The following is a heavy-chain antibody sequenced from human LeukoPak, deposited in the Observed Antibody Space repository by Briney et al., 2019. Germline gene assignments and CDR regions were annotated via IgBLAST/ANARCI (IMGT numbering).Heavy chain of an antibody. Sequence: PGGSLRLSCAASGFTFTTYNMNWVRQAPGKGLEWVSYISRTSSSIYYADSVKGRFTISRDNSKNTLYLQMNSLRAEDTAVYYCARDLLDWQLVYMDVWGKGTTVTVSS. V-gene: IGHV3-48*01. CDR1: GFTFTTYN. D-gene: IGHD3/OR15-3a*01. J-gene: IGHJ6*03. CDR3: ARDLLDWQLVYMDV. CDR2: ISRTSSSI.